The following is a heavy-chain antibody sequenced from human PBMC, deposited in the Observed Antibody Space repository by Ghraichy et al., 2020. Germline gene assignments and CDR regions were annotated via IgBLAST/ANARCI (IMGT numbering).Heavy chain of an antibody. Sequence: SETLSLTCTVSGGSISSSNYYWGWIRQPPGKGLEWIGNVYYSGSTYYNLSLKSRVTISVDTSKNQFSLKLTSVTAADSAVYYCARPTVSTSAIDYWGQGTLVTVSS. V-gene: IGHV4-39*01. CDR3: ARPTVSTSAIDY. CDR2: VYYSGST. J-gene: IGHJ4*02. D-gene: IGHD4-11*01. CDR1: GGSISSSNYY.